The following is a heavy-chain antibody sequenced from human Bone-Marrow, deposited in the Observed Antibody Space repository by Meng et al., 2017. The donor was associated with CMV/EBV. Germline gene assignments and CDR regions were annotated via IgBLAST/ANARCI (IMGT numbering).Heavy chain of an antibody. CDR3: AREQYYYDSSGYYDAFDI. J-gene: IGHJ3*02. D-gene: IGHD3-22*01. CDR1: ISSGGSY. V-gene: IGHV4-31*02. CDR2: IYYSGST. Sequence: ISSGGSYWRWLRQHPGKGLEWIGYIYYSGSTYYNPSLKSRVTISVDTSKNQFSLKLSSVTAADTAVYYCAREQYYYDSSGYYDAFDIWGQGTMVTVSS.